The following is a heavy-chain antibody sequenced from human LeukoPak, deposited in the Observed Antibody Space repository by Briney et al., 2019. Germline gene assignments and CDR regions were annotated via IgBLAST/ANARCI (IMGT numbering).Heavy chain of an antibody. CDR2: INHSGST. V-gene: IGHV4-34*01. J-gene: IGHJ4*02. CDR1: GGSFSGYY. D-gene: IGHD2-15*01. Sequence: SETLSLTCAVYGGSFSGYYWSWIRQPPGKGLEWIGEINHSGSTNYNPSLKSRVTISVDTSKNQFSLKLSSVTAADTAVYYCARVEKCCSGGIIGETLKQPYYFDYWGQGTLVTVSS. CDR3: ARVEKCCSGGIIGETLKQPYYFDY.